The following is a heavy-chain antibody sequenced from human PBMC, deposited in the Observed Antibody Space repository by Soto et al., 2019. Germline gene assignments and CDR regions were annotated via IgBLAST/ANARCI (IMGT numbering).Heavy chain of an antibody. V-gene: IGHV3-33*01. D-gene: IGHD2-8*01. CDR1: GFTFSTYG. Sequence: PGGSLRLSCEASGFTFSTYGMHWVRQAPGKGLEWVAIIWNDGSNEYYADSVKGRFTISRDNSKRSVFLDLNSLRVEDTAVYYCARDLGLLKSMFDYWGQGTLVTVSS. J-gene: IGHJ4*02. CDR3: ARDLGLLKSMFDY. CDR2: IWNDGSNE.